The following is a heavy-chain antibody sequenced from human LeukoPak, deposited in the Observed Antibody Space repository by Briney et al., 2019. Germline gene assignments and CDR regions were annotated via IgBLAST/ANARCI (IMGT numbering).Heavy chain of an antibody. CDR2: IWHDGTNE. D-gene: IGHD6-19*01. J-gene: IGHJ4*02. V-gene: IGHV3-33*01. CDR1: GFAFSAYG. Sequence: PGGSLRLSCAGSGFAFSAYGMHWVRQAPGKGLEWVALIWHDGTNEKYADSVKGRFTISRDNSMDTLYLQMNSLRAEDTAVYYCARWSRYSSGWYELDYWGQGTLVTVSS. CDR3: ARWSRYSSGWYELDY.